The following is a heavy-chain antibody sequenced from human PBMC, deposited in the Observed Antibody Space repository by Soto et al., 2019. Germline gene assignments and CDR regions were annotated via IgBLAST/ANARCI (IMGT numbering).Heavy chain of an antibody. V-gene: IGHV4-34*01. D-gene: IGHD2-2*01. CDR2: FYYSGST. J-gene: IGHJ6*02. Sequence: SETLSLTCAVYGGSFSGYYWTWIRQPPGKGLEWIGTFYYSGSTHYNPSLASRVTISVDTSKNQFSLKVTSVTAADTAMYYCARLGGYCSSTSCYGYYGMDVWGQGTTVTVSS. CDR1: GGSFSGYY. CDR3: ARLGGYCSSTSCYGYYGMDV.